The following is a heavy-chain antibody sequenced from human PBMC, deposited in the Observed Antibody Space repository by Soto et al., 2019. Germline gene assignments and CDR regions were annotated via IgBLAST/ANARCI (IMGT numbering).Heavy chain of an antibody. CDR2: IYYSGST. J-gene: IGHJ4*02. CDR3: ASGNYGKYYFDY. V-gene: IGHV4-31*03. Sequence: SETLSLTCTVSGGSIRSGGYYWSWIRQHPGKGLEWIGYIYYSGSTYYNPSLKSRVTISVDTSKNQFSLKLSSVTAADTAVYYCASGNYGKYYFDYWGQGTLVTVSS. CDR1: GGSIRSGGYY. D-gene: IGHD3-16*01.